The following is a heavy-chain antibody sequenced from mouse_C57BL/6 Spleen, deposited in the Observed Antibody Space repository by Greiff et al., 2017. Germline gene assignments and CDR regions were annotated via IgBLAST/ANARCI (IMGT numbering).Heavy chain of an antibody. V-gene: IGHV1-82*01. J-gene: IGHJ4*01. CDR3: ARKTAQATFYAMGY. CDR1: GYAFSSSW. D-gene: IGHD3-2*02. CDR2: IYPGDGDT. Sequence: QVQLQQSGPELVKPGASVKISCKASGYAFSSSWMNWVKQRPGKGLEWIGRIYPGDGDTNYNRKFKGKATLTVDKSSSTAYMQLSSLTSEDSAVYFCARKTAQATFYAMGYWGQGTSVTVSS.